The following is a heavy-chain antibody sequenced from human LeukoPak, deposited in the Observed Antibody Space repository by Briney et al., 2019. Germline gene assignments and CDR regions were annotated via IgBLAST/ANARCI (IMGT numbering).Heavy chain of an antibody. V-gene: IGHV4-4*07. Sequence: SETLSLTCTVSGGSISSYYWSWIRQPAGKGLEWIGRIYTSGSTNYNPSLKSRVTMSVDTSKNQFSLKPSSVTAADTAVYYCAREHKYAAAGDYWGQGTLVTVSS. J-gene: IGHJ4*02. D-gene: IGHD6-13*01. CDR2: IYTSGST. CDR1: GGSISSYY. CDR3: AREHKYAAAGDY.